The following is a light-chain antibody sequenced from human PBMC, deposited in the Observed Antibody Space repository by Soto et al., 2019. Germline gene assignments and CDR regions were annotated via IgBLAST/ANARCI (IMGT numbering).Light chain of an antibody. J-gene: IGKJ4*01. CDR1: RDIDKY. CDR3: QQYENLNLN. CDR2: DAS. V-gene: IGKV1-33*01. Sequence: DIQMTQSPSSLSASVGDRVTITCQASRDIDKYLNWYQQKPGKAPKLLIYDASNLETGVPSRFSGSGSGTDFTFTIRSLQPEDFATYYCQQYENLNLNCGGETKADIK.